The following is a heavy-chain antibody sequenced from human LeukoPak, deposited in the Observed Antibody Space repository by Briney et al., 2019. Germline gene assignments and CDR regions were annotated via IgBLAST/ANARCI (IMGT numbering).Heavy chain of an antibody. D-gene: IGHD6-13*01. V-gene: IGHV1-69*05. CDR1: GGTFSSYA. CDR3: ARDGPGIAAASAMDV. Sequence: GASVKVSCKASGGTFSSYAISWVRQAPGQGLEWMGGIIPIFGTANYAQKFQGRVTITTDESTSTAYMELSSLRSEDTAVYYCARDGPGIAAASAMDVWGKGTTVTVSS. J-gene: IGHJ6*03. CDR2: IIPIFGTA.